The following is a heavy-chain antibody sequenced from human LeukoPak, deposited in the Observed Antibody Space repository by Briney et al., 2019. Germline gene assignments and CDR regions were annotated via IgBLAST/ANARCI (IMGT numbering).Heavy chain of an antibody. CDR1: GFTVDSNY. CDR2: IYTGGNT. Sequence: GGSLRLSCAASGFTVDSNYLSWVRQAPGKGLEWVSTIYTGGNTYYAASVKGRFTISRDFSKNTVFLHMSSLRAEDTAMYYCARGDDSGYYDYFDHWGQGALVTVSS. CDR3: ARGDDSGYYDYFDH. V-gene: IGHV3-53*01. J-gene: IGHJ4*02. D-gene: IGHD3-22*01.